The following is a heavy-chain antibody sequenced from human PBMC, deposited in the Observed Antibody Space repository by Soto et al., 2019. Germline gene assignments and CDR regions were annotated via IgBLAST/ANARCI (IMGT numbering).Heavy chain of an antibody. V-gene: IGHV4-34*01. CDR2: INHSGST. J-gene: IGHJ3*02. Sequence: QVQLQQWGAGLLKPSETLSLTCAVYGGSFSGYYWSWIRQPPGKGLEWIGEINHSGSTNYNPSLKSRXXIXVXXSKTQFSLKLSSVTAADTAVYYCARVNPCPHAFDIWGQGTMVTVSS. CDR3: ARVNPCPHAFDI. CDR1: GGSFSGYY.